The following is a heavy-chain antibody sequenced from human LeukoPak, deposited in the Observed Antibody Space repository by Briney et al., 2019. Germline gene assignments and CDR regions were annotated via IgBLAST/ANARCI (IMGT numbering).Heavy chain of an antibody. V-gene: IGHV3-21*01. CDR2: ISRDSTYI. J-gene: IGHJ6*02. CDR3: VRDQLELXXSYYFIMDV. Sequence: GGSLTLSCAASGFSFSTYSMTWVRQVPGKGLEWVSSISRDSTYIYYADSVNGRFTISRDNAKNSLSLQMNSLRDEDTAVYFCVRDQLELXXSYYFIMDVWGQGSMVTVSS. CDR1: GFSFSTYS. D-gene: IGHD1-7*01.